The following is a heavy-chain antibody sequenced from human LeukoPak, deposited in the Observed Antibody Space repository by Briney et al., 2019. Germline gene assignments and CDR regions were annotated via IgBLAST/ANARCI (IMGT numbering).Heavy chain of an antibody. Sequence: SETLSLTCTVSGGSISSYYWSWIRQPPGKGLEWIGYNYYSGSTNYNPSLKSRVTISVDTSKNQFSLKLSSVTAADTAVYYCARESSTSGVDYWGQGTLVTVSS. CDR1: GGSISSYY. CDR3: ARESSTSGVDY. D-gene: IGHD2-2*01. V-gene: IGHV4-59*01. J-gene: IGHJ4*02. CDR2: NYYSGST.